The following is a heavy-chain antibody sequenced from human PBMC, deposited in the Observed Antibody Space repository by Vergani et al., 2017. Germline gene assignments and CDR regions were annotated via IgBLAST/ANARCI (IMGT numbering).Heavy chain of an antibody. CDR1: GYSFTSYW. J-gene: IGHJ4*02. CDR3: ARALVLVRAKHYYFDY. D-gene: IGHD3-10*01. Sequence: EVQLVQSGAEVKKPGESLKISCKGSGYSFTSYWIGWVRQMPGKGLEWLGIIYPGDSDTRYSPSFQGQVTISADKSISTAYLQWSSLKASDTAVYYCARALVLVRAKHYYFDYWGQGTLVTVSS. V-gene: IGHV5-51*03. CDR2: IYPGDSDT.